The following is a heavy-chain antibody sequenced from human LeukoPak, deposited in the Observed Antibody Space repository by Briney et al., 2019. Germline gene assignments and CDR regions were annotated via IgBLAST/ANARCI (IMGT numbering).Heavy chain of an antibody. CDR1: GFTFSTYW. Sequence: PGGSLRLSCAASGFTFSTYWMSWVRQAPGKGLEWVANIQQDGIKKYYVDSVEGRFTISRENAKNPLFLQMSSLRADDTAVYYCARDSVPLVVTLFDYWGQGTLVTVSS. D-gene: IGHD2-15*01. V-gene: IGHV3-7*01. J-gene: IGHJ4*02. CDR2: IQQDGIKK. CDR3: ARDSVPLVVTLFDY.